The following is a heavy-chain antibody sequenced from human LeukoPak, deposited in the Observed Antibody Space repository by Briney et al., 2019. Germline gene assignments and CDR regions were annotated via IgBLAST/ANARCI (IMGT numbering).Heavy chain of an antibody. CDR3: ARGGEGHYYYYMDV. CDR1: GFTFSSYS. CDR2: ISSSSSYI. J-gene: IGHJ6*03. D-gene: IGHD3-16*01. Sequence: PGGSLRLSCAASGFTFSSYSMNWVRQAPGKGLEWVSSISSSSSYIYYADSVKGRFTISRDNAKNSLYLQMNSLRAEDTAVYYCARGGEGHYYYYMDVWGKGTTVTISS. V-gene: IGHV3-21*01.